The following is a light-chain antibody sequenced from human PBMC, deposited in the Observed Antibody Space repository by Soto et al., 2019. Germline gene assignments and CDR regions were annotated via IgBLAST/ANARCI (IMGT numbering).Light chain of an antibody. CDR1: QSVSSN. Sequence: EIVMTQSPATRSVSPGERATLSCRASQSVSSNLAWYQQKPGQAPRLLIYGASTRATGIPARFSGSGSGTEFTLTISSLQSEDFAVYSCQQYNNWPPLTFGGGTKVEIK. V-gene: IGKV3-15*01. CDR2: GAS. CDR3: QQYNNWPPLT. J-gene: IGKJ4*01.